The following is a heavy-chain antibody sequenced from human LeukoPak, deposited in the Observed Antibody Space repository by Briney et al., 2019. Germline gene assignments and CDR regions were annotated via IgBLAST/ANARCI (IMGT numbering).Heavy chain of an antibody. J-gene: IGHJ4*02. Sequence: AAVKVSCKASGYTFTSNYIHWVRQAPGQGLEWMGMIYPRDGSTSYAQKFQGRVTVTRDTSTSTVHMELSGLRSEDTAVYYCARDQEGFDYWGQGTLVTVSS. CDR1: GYTFTSNY. CDR2: IYPRDGST. CDR3: ARDQEGFDY. V-gene: IGHV1-46*01.